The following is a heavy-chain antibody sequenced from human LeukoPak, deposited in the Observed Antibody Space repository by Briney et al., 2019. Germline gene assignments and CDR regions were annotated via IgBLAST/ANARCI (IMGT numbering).Heavy chain of an antibody. V-gene: IGHV4-39*07. J-gene: IGHJ5*02. CDR1: GGSISSSSYY. D-gene: IGHD1-26*01. Sequence: SETLSLTCTVSGGSISSSSYYWGWIRQPPGKGLEWIGSIYYSGSTYYNPSLKSRVTISVDTSKNQFSLKLSSVTAADTAVYYCARDEGGSYYHWGQGTLVTVSS. CDR3: ARDEGGSYYH. CDR2: IYYSGST.